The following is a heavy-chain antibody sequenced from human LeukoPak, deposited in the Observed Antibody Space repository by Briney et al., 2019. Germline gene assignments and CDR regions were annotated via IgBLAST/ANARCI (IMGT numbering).Heavy chain of an antibody. V-gene: IGHV4-34*01. D-gene: IGHD3-22*01. Sequence: PSETLSLTCAVYGGSFSGYYWSWIRQPPGKGLEWIGEINHSGSTNYNPSLKSRVTISVDTSKNQFSLKLSSVTAADTAVYYCAREMWGRITMIVVVHDAFDIWGQGTMVTVSS. J-gene: IGHJ3*02. CDR1: GGSFSGYY. CDR2: INHSGST. CDR3: AREMWGRITMIVVVHDAFDI.